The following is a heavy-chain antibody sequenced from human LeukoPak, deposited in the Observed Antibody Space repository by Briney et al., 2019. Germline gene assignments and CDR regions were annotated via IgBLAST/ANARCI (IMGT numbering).Heavy chain of an antibody. Sequence: GASMKVSCKASGYTFTDYYMHWVRQAPGQGLEWMGWINLNSGGTNFAQRFQGRVTMTRDTSISTAYMDLSRLISDDTAVYYCARDAGYCTGGSCWYFDHWGQGTLVTVSS. V-gene: IGHV1-2*02. J-gene: IGHJ4*02. D-gene: IGHD2-15*01. CDR3: ARDAGYCTGGSCWYFDH. CDR2: INLNSGGT. CDR1: GYTFTDYY.